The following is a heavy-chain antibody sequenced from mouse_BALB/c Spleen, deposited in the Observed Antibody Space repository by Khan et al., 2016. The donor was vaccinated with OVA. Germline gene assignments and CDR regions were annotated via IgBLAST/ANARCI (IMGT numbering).Heavy chain of an antibody. D-gene: IGHD1-1*01. V-gene: IGHV1S81*02. CDR3: TRGGYGSPFAY. J-gene: IGHJ3*01. CDR2: INPNNGGT. Sequence: QVQLQQSGAELVKPGASVKLSCKASGYTFTSFYMYWVKQRPGQGLEWIGEINPNNGGTNVNEKFKSKATLTVDKSSSTAYMELSILTSEDSAVYYCTRGGYGSPFAYWGPGTLVTVSA. CDR1: GYTFTSFY.